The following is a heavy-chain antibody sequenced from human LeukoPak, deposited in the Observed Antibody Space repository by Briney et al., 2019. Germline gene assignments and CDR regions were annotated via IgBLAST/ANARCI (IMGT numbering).Heavy chain of an antibody. CDR1: GFTFSSYS. Sequence: GGSLRLSCAASGFTFSSYSMNWVRQAPGKGLEWVSSISSSSSYIYYADSVKGRFTISRDNAKNSLYLQMNSLRAEDTAVYYCARDTYYDLLTGPSRLDVWGKGTTVTVSS. CDR2: ISSSSSYI. V-gene: IGHV3-21*01. D-gene: IGHD3-9*01. J-gene: IGHJ6*04. CDR3: ARDTYYDLLTGPSRLDV.